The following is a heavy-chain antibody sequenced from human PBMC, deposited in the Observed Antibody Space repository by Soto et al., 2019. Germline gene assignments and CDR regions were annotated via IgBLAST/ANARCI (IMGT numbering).Heavy chain of an antibody. CDR3: ARVVPGAEAWFGP. CDR2: ISLYSDGT. J-gene: IGHJ5*02. V-gene: IGHV1-18*01. D-gene: IGHD2-2*01. Sequence: GTSVKVSCKTSGYTFSNYGITWVRQAPGQPLEWLGWISLYSDGTNYAQKFQGRVSMTTDTSTTTAYMELRSLRSDDTAVYYCARVVPGAEAWFGPWGQGTLVTVSS. CDR1: GYTFSNYG.